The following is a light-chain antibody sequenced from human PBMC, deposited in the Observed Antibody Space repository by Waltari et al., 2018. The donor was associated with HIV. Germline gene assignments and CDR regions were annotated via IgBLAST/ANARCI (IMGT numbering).Light chain of an antibody. V-gene: IGKV3-15*01. J-gene: IGKJ4*01. Sequence: EIVMTQSPATLSVSLGERATLSCRASQSISSNLAWYQQKPGQAPRLLIYGASTRATAIPARFSGSGSGTEFTLTISSLQSEDFAVYYCQEYNNWPPELTFGGGTKVEIK. CDR3: QEYNNWPPELT. CDR1: QSISSN. CDR2: GAS.